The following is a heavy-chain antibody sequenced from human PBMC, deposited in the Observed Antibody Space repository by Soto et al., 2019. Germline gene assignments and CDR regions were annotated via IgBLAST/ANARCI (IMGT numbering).Heavy chain of an antibody. CDR1: GFSLSTSGVG. Sequence: QITLKESGPPLVKPTQTLTLTCTFSGFSLSTSGVGVGWIRQPPGRALEWLALIYWDDDKRYSPSLKSSLTITKDTSKNHLVLTMTNTDPVDTATYSCAHVYGGYDNFDYWGQGTLVTVSS. V-gene: IGHV2-5*02. CDR3: AHVYGGYDNFDY. D-gene: IGHD5-12*01. CDR2: IYWDDDK. J-gene: IGHJ4*02.